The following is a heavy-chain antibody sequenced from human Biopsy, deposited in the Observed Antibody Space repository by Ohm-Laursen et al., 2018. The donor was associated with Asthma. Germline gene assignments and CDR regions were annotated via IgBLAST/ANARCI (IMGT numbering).Heavy chain of an antibody. Sequence: SQTLSLTCIVSGGSTSSEDYYWTWIRQPPGEGLEWVGYVYSSGSTYYNPSLDSRVMISLDTSKNQFSLSLSSVTAADTAVYFCARDLGIVGATPDGFNIWGQGTLVTVSS. D-gene: IGHD1-26*01. CDR3: ARDLGIVGATPDGFNI. CDR1: GGSTSSEDYY. CDR2: VYSSGST. J-gene: IGHJ3*02. V-gene: IGHV4-30-4*01.